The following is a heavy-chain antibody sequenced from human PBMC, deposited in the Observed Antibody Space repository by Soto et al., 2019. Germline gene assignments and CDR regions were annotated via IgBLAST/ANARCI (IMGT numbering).Heavy chain of an antibody. CDR3: AKDRHYGDYAGYFDY. D-gene: IGHD4-17*01. V-gene: IGHV3-9*01. J-gene: IGHJ4*02. CDR1: GFTLDDYA. Sequence: GGSLRLSCAASGFTLDDYAMHWVRQAPGKGLEWVSGISWNSGSIGYADSVKGRFTISRDNAKNSLYLQMNSLRAEDTALYYCAKDRHYGDYAGYFDYWGQGTLVTVSS. CDR2: ISWNSGSI.